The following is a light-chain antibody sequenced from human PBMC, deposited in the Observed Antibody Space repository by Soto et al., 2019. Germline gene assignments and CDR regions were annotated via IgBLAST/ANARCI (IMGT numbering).Light chain of an antibody. V-gene: IGKV3-15*01. Sequence: EIVLTHSPATLSVSPGERATLSCRASQSVGSNLAWSQQRPGQPPRLLIYDASTRATDIPARFSGGGSGTEFTLTLSSLQSEDFAVYYCQQYNNWPYTFGQGTKLQIK. CDR1: QSVGSN. CDR2: DAS. CDR3: QQYNNWPYT. J-gene: IGKJ2*01.